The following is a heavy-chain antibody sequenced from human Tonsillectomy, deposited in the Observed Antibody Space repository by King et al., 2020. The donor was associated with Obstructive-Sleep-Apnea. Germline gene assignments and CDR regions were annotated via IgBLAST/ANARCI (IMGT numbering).Heavy chain of an antibody. CDR2: ITPFNGNT. D-gene: IGHD4-11*01. CDR3: ASQGLDYSNDASNYYYYYGMDV. J-gene: IGHJ6*02. Sequence: QVQLVESGAEVKKTGSSVKVSCKASGYTFTYRYLHWVRQAPGQALEWMGWITPFNGNTNYAQKFQDRVTITRDRSMSTAYMELSSLRSEDTAMYYCASQGLDYSNDASNYYYYYGMDVWGQGTTVTVSS. CDR1: GYTFTYRY. V-gene: IGHV1-45*02.